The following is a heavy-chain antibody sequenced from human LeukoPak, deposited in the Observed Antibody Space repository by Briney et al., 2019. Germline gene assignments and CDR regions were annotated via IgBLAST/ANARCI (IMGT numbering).Heavy chain of an antibody. CDR3: AAGNSYCSGGSCYS. J-gene: IGHJ4*02. CDR1: GLTLLDHS. D-gene: IGHD2-15*01. Sequence: GSSLRLSCAASGLTLLDHSMHWVRQAPRRGLEWGLGISWNSGSIGYAASVKGRFAISRDNAKISLYLQMNSLRAEDTALYYCAAGNSYCSGGSCYSWGQGTLVTVSS. CDR2: ISWNSGSI. V-gene: IGHV3-9*01.